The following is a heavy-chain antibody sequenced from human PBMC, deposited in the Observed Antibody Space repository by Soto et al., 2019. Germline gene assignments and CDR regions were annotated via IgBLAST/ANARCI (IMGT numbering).Heavy chain of an antibody. J-gene: IGHJ3*02. CDR3: ARVRYYYDSSGYLDAFDI. Sequence: QVQLVQSGAEVKKPGASVKVSCKASGYTFTSYGISWVRQAPGQGLEWMGWISAYNGNTNYAQKLQGRVTMTTDTSTSTAYMELRSLRSDDTAVYDCARVRYYYDSSGYLDAFDIWGQGTMVTVSS. V-gene: IGHV1-18*04. D-gene: IGHD3-22*01. CDR2: ISAYNGNT. CDR1: GYTFTSYG.